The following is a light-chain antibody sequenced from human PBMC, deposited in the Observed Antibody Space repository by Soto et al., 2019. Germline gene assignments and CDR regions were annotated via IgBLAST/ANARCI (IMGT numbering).Light chain of an antibody. CDR1: QTIIGY. CDR3: QQSYTTPRT. J-gene: IGKJ1*01. CDR2: AAS. V-gene: IGKV1-39*01. Sequence: DIQITQSTSSLSASIGDSVTITCRASQTIIGYLNWYQQKPGKAPRLLINAASNLQSGVPSRFRGSGSETDFTLTITSLQPEDFATYYCQQSYTTPRTCGQGTTGDIK.